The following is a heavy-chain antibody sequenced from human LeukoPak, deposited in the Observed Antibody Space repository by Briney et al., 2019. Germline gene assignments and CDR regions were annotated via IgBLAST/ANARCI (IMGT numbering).Heavy chain of an antibody. CDR1: GGSISSYC. CDR3: LSSSSSWYADAFDI. Sequence: SETLSLTCTVSGGSISSYCWSWIRQPAGKGLEWIGRIYTSGSTNYNPSLKSRVTMSVDTSKNQFSLKLSSVTAADTAVYYCLSSSSSWYADAFDIWGQGTMVTVSS. CDR2: IYTSGST. V-gene: IGHV4-4*07. J-gene: IGHJ3*02. D-gene: IGHD6-13*01.